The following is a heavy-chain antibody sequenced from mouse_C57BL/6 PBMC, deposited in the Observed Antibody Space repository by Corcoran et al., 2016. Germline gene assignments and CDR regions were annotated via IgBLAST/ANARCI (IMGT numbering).Heavy chain of an antibody. V-gene: IGHV9-3*01. CDR2: INTYSGVP. CDR1: GYTFTTYG. CDR3: ARGDGKGAMVY. D-gene: IGHD1-1*01. J-gene: IGHJ4*01. Sequence: QIQLVQSGPELKKPGETVKISCKASGYTFTTYGMSWVKQAPGKGLKWMGWINTYSGVPTYADDFKGRFAFSLETSASTAYLQINNLKNEDTATYFCARGDGKGAMVYWGQGTSVTVSS.